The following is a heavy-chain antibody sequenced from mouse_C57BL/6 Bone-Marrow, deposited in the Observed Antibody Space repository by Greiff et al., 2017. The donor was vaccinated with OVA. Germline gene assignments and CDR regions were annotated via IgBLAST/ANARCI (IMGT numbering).Heavy chain of an antibody. Sequence: EVKLQESGAELVRPGASVKLSCTASGFNIKDDYMHWVKQRPEPGLEWIGWIDPENGDTEYASKFQGKAPITADTSSNTAYQQLSSLTSEDTAVYYCTTHSNYPAWFAYWGQGTLVTVSA. CDR1: GFNIKDDY. CDR3: TTHSNYPAWFAY. D-gene: IGHD2-5*01. V-gene: IGHV14-4*01. J-gene: IGHJ3*01. CDR2: IDPENGDT.